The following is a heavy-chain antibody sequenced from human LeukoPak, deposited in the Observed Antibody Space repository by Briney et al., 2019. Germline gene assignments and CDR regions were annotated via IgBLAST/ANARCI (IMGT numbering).Heavy chain of an antibody. D-gene: IGHD6-19*01. CDR1: GFTFSSYA. V-gene: IGHV3-21*01. CDR3: ARRQQAVAGTLDY. J-gene: IGHJ4*02. Sequence: GGSLRLSCAASGFTFSSYAMNWVRQAPGKGLEWVSSISFSSSYIYYADSVKGRFAISRDNAKNSLYLQMNSLRAEDTAVYYCARRQQAVAGTLDYWGQGTLVTVSS. CDR2: ISFSSSYI.